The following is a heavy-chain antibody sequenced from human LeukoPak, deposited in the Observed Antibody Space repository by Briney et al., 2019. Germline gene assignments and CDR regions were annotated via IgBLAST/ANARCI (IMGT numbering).Heavy chain of an antibody. CDR1: GGSFSGYY. J-gene: IGHJ6*03. Sequence: SETLTLTCAVYGGSFSGYYWSWIRQPPGKGLEWIGEINHSGSTNYNPSLKSRVTISVDTSKNQFSLKLSSVTAADTAVYYCARRRNLIPISGWYYYYYMDVWGKGTTVTISS. D-gene: IGHD6-19*01. CDR2: INHSGST. CDR3: ARRRNLIPISGWYYYYYMDV. V-gene: IGHV4-34*01.